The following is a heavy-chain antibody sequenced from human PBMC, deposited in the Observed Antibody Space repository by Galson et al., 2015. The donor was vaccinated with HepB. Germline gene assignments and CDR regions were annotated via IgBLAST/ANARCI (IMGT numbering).Heavy chain of an antibody. Sequence: SGAEVKKPGESLRLSCAASGFTFSSYAMAWVRQAPGRGLEWVSTISGSGGSTYYADSVQGRFTISRDNSENTLYLQMNSLRAEDTAVYYCAKDTRRFDPWGQGTLVTVSS. D-gene: IGHD2-15*01. J-gene: IGHJ5*02. CDR3: AKDTRRFDP. V-gene: IGHV3-23*01. CDR1: GFTFSSYA. CDR2: ISGSGGST.